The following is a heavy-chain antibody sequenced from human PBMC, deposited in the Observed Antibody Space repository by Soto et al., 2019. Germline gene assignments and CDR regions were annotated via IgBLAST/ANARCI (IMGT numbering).Heavy chain of an antibody. V-gene: IGHV4-34*01. CDR3: ATSGIFRGVFLPIDS. D-gene: IGHD2-15*01. J-gene: IGHJ4*02. CDR2: VTDSGRT. Sequence: QVQLQQWGAGLLRPSETLSLTCAVSGGSFNEYYWTWIRQAPGKGLEWIGEVTDSGRTNHNPSLKSLVDISVDTSRNQFSLRLTSVTAADTAVYYCATSGIFRGVFLPIDSWGQGTLVTVSA. CDR1: GGSFNEYY.